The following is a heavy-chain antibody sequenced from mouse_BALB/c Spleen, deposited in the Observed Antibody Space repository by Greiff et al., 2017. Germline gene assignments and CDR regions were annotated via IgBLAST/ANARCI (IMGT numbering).Heavy chain of an antibody. CDR2: INPSSGYT. CDR1: GYTFTSYT. V-gene: IGHV1-4*01. D-gene: IGHD1-1*02. CDR3: ARPLGIYGGFAY. J-gene: IGHJ3*01. Sequence: VQLQESGAELARPGASVKMSCKASGYTFTSYTMHWVKQRPGQGLEWIGYINPSSGYTNYNQKFKDKATLTADKSSSTAFMQLSSLTSEDSAVYYCARPLGIYGGFAYWGQGTLVTVSA.